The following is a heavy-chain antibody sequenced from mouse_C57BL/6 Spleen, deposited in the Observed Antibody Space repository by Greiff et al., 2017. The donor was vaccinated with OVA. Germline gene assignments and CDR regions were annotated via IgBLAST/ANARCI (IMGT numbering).Heavy chain of an antibody. J-gene: IGHJ2*01. V-gene: IGHV1-50*01. CDR2: IDPSDSYT. Sequence: VQLQQSGAELVKPGASVKLSCKASGYTFTSYWMQWVKQRPGQGLEWIGEIDPSDSYTNYNQKFKGKATLTVDTSSSTAYMQLSSLTSEDSAVYYCARRKDWDYWGQGTTLTVSS. D-gene: IGHD4-1*01. CDR1: GYTFTSYW. CDR3: ARRKDWDY.